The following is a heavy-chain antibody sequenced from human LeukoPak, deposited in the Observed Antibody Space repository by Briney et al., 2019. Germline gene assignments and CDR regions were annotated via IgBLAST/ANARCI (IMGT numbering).Heavy chain of an antibody. CDR3: ARDWGKGDY. J-gene: IGHJ4*02. D-gene: IGHD3-16*01. Sequence: GGSLRLSCAASGFTFSSYGMHWVRQAPGKGLEWVSLIWYDGSNKYYADSVKGRFTIYRDNSKNTLYLQMNSLRAEYTAVYYCARDWGKGDYWGQGTLVTVSS. CDR2: IWYDGSNK. CDR1: GFTFSSYG. V-gene: IGHV3-33*01.